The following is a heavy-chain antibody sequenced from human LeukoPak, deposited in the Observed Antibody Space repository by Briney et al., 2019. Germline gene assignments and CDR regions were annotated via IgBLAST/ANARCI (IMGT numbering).Heavy chain of an antibody. CDR3: ARGGSGEGY. J-gene: IGHJ4*02. CDR1: GVSISSGAHY. CDR2: INYSGST. D-gene: IGHD3-10*01. V-gene: IGHV4-31*03. Sequence: SETLSPTCTVSGVSISSGAHYWSWIRQHPGKGLEWIGYINYSGSTYYSPSLKSRVTISADTSKNQFSLKLSSVTAADTAVYYCARGGSGEGYWGQGTLVTVSS.